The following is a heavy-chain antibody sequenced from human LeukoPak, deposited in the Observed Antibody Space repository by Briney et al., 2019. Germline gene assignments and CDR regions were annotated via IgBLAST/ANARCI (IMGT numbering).Heavy chain of an antibody. CDR1: GYNVNNYW. Sequence: GESLKISCKTSGYNVNNYWIGWVRQMPGKGLEWLGVIYPGDSETRYRPSFQGQVTISADKSITTAYLQWNSLKASDTAMYYCARWVEADRSDPWGQGTLVTVSS. CDR2: IYPGDSET. D-gene: IGHD2-15*01. CDR3: ARWVEADRSDP. J-gene: IGHJ5*02. V-gene: IGHV5-51*01.